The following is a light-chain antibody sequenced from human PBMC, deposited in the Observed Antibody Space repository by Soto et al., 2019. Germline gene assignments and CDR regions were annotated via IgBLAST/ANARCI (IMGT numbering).Light chain of an antibody. CDR3: QQYGSSPRT. J-gene: IGKJ1*01. Sequence: EIVLTQSPGILSLSPGERATLSCRASQSISSTYLAWYQQKPGQAPRLPIYGASSRATGIPARFSGSGSGTEFTLTISRLEPEDLAVFYCQQYGSSPRTFGQGTKVEIK. CDR2: GAS. CDR1: QSISSTY. V-gene: IGKV3-20*01.